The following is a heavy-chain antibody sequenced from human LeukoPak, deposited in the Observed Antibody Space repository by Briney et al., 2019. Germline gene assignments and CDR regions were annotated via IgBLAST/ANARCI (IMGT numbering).Heavy chain of an antibody. D-gene: IGHD2-2*01. CDR2: INHSGST. CDR3: ARGSWGCSSTSCYGWFDP. J-gene: IGHJ5*02. Sequence: PSGTLSLTCAVYGGSFSGYYWSWIRQPPGKGLEWIGEINHSGSTNYNPSLKSRVTISVDTSKNQFSLKLSSVTAADTAVYYCARGSWGCSSTSCYGWFDPWGQGTLVTVSS. CDR1: GGSFSGYY. V-gene: IGHV4-34*01.